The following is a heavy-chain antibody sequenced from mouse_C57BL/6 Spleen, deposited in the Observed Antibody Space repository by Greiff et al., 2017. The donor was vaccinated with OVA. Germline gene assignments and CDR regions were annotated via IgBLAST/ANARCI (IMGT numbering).Heavy chain of an antibody. Sequence: EVKLVESGGGLVKPGGSLKLSCAASGFTFSSYTMSWVRQTPEKRLEWVATISGGGGNTYYPDSVKGRFTISRDNAKNTLYLQSSSLRSEDPALYYCAMYYYGSSPSYWYFDVWGTGTTVTVSS. CDR1: GFTFSSYT. V-gene: IGHV5-9*01. CDR2: ISGGGGNT. J-gene: IGHJ1*03. CDR3: AMYYYGSSPSYWYFDV. D-gene: IGHD1-1*01.